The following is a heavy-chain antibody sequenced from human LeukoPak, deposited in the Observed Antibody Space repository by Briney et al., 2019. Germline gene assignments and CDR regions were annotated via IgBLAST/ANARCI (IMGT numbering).Heavy chain of an antibody. Sequence: PSQTLSLTCTVSGGSISSGDYYWSWIRQPPGKGLEWIGYIYYSGSTYYNPSLKSRVTISVDTSKNQFSLKLSSVTAADTAVYYCAREVGEYTVTTSEPPYGIDVWGQGTTVTVSS. D-gene: IGHD4-11*01. CDR1: GGSISSGDYY. J-gene: IGHJ6*02. V-gene: IGHV4-30-4*01. CDR3: AREVGEYTVTTSEPPYGIDV. CDR2: IYYSGST.